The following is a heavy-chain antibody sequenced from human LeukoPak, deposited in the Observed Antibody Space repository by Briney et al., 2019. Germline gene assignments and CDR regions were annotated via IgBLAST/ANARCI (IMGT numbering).Heavy chain of an antibody. Sequence: RPGGSLRLSCVASGFTFNGYGMSWVRQAPEKGLEWVSSINSNGSSTAYVDSVKGRFTISRDNAKNSLYLQMNSLRAEDTAVYYCARDLMGIAYRGAFYYWGQGTLVTVSS. CDR1: GFTFNGYG. J-gene: IGHJ4*02. CDR3: ARDLMGIAYRGAFYY. V-gene: IGHV3-20*04. D-gene: IGHD6-13*01. CDR2: INSNGSST.